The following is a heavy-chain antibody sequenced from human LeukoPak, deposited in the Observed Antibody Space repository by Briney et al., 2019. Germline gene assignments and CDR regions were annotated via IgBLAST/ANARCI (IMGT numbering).Heavy chain of an antibody. D-gene: IGHD6-19*01. CDR1: GFTFSSYA. V-gene: IGHV3-23*01. CDR2: ISGSGGST. CDR3: AKAKGLYSSGWTEGVYFDY. Sequence: PGGSLRLSCAASGFTFSSYAMSWVRQAPGNGLEWVSAISGSGGSTYYADSVKGRFTISRDNSKNTLYLQMNSLRAEDTAVYYCAKAKGLYSSGWTEGVYFDYWGQGTLVTVSS. J-gene: IGHJ4*02.